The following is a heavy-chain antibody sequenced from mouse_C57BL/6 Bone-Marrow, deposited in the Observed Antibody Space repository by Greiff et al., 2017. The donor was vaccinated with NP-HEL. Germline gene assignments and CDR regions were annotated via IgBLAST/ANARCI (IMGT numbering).Heavy chain of an antibody. D-gene: IGHD2-4*01. Sequence: EVQLQESGGGLVQPKGSLKLSCAASGFTFNTYAMHWVRQAPGKGLAWVARIRSKSSNYATYYADSVKDRFTISRDDSQSMLYLQMNNLKTEDTAMYDCVRQENDYDVLYWYFDVWGTGTTVTVSS. CDR1: GFTFNTYA. J-gene: IGHJ1*03. CDR2: IRSKSSNYAT. V-gene: IGHV10-3*01. CDR3: VRQENDYDVLYWYFDV.